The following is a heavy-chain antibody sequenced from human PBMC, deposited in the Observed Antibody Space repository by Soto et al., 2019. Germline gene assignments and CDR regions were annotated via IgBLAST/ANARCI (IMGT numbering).Heavy chain of an antibody. CDR1: GYTFNGYC. J-gene: IGHJ6*02. Sequence: ASVKVSCKASGYTFNGYCMHWVRQAPGQGLEWMGWINPKSGGTNYAQKFQGWVTMTSDTSISTAYMELSRLRSDVTAVYYCARVGPRDCSSTSCDYYYYGMDVWGQGTTVTVSS. V-gene: IGHV1-2*04. D-gene: IGHD2-2*01. CDR2: INPKSGGT. CDR3: ARVGPRDCSSTSCDYYYYGMDV.